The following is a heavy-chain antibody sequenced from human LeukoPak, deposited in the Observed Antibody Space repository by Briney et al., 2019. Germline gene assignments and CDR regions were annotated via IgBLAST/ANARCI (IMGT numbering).Heavy chain of an antibody. Sequence: PGGSLRLSCAASGFTFNSYGMHWVRQAPGKGLEWVSAIGGSGGPIYYADSVKGRFTISRDNSKNTLFVQMSSLRAEDTAIYYCAKAGPYYFDYWGQGTLVTVSS. CDR2: IGGSGGPI. J-gene: IGHJ4*02. V-gene: IGHV3-23*01. CDR3: AKAGPYYFDY. D-gene: IGHD1-14*01. CDR1: GFTFNSYG.